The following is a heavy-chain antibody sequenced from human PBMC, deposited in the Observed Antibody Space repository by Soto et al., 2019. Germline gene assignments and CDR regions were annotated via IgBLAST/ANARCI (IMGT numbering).Heavy chain of an antibody. CDR1: GFTVSSNY. CDR2: IYSGGST. D-gene: IGHD6-19*01. V-gene: IGHV3-66*01. J-gene: IGHJ1*01. CDR3: ERDRIAVAGNPEYFQH. Sequence: EVQLVESGGGLVQPGGSLRLSCAASGFTVSSNYMSWVRQAPGKGLEWVSVIYSGGSTYYAYSVTARFTISRDNPKNTLYLQMNSLSAEDTAVYYRERDRIAVAGNPEYFQHWGQGTLVTVSS.